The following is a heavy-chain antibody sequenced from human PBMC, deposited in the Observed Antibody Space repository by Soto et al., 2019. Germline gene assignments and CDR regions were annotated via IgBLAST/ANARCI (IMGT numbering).Heavy chain of an antibody. Sequence: QVQLQESGPGLVKPSQTLSLTCTVSGGSISSGDYYWSWIRQHPGKGLEWIGYIYYSGSTYYNPSLRSRVTISADTSKNPFSLKLSSVPAADTAVYYCARVQRSSFDFDIWGQGTMVTVSS. J-gene: IGHJ3*02. CDR2: IYYSGST. CDR3: ARVQRSSFDFDI. V-gene: IGHV4-31*03. CDR1: GGSISSGDYY. D-gene: IGHD6-6*01.